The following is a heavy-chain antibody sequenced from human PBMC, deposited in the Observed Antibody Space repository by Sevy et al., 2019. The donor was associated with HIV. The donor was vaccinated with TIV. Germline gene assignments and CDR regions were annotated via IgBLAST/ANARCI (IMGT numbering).Heavy chain of an antibody. Sequence: GGSLRLSCAASGFTVNSNYMTWVRQAPGKGLEGVSVIHSDDTTYHADSVKDRFTISRDNFKNTLYLHMSSLRAEDTXXXXXXXXXXXXGYALNYWGQGTLVTVSS. D-gene: IGHD2-2*01. CDR3: XXXXXXXGYALNY. J-gene: IGHJ4*02. CDR1: GFTVNSNY. CDR2: IHSDDTT. V-gene: IGHV3-66*01.